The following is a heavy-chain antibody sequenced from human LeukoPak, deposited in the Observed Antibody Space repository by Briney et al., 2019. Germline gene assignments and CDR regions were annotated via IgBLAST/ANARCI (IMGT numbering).Heavy chain of an antibody. V-gene: IGHV1-8*01. J-gene: IGHJ6*02. D-gene: IGHD2-2*01. Sequence: ASVKVSCKASGYTFTSYDINWVRQATGQGLEWMGWMNPNSGNTGYAQKFQGRVTMTRNTSISTAYMGLSSLRSEDTAVYYCARSVTSGYCSSTSCYYYYYYGMDVWGQGTTVTVSS. CDR3: ARSVTSGYCSSTSCYYYYYYGMDV. CDR2: MNPNSGNT. CDR1: GYTFTSYD.